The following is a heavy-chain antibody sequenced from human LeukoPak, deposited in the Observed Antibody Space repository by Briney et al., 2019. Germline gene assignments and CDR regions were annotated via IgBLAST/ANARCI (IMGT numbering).Heavy chain of an antibody. CDR2: IKQDGSEK. V-gene: IGHV3-7*01. D-gene: IGHD2-15*01. CDR3: ARDTRRLGYCSGGSCYPYYYYYMDV. CDR1: GFTFSSYW. J-gene: IGHJ6*03. Sequence: GGSLRLSCAASGFTFSSYWMSWVRQAPGKGLEWVANIKQDGSEKYYVDSVKGRFTISRDNAKNSLYLQMNSLRAEDTAVYYCARDTRRLGYCSGGSCYPYYYYYMDVWGKGTTVTISS.